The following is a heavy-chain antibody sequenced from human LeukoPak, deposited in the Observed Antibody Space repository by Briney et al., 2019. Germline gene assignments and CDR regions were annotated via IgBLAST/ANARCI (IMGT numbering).Heavy chain of an antibody. V-gene: IGHV3-48*01. CDR2: ISSSSSTI. CDR1: GLTISSYS. CDR3: ARISSSWGYWYFDR. Sequence: GGSLRLSCAASGLTISSYSMNWVRQAPGKGLQWVSYISSSSSTIYYADSVKGRFTISRDNAKNSLYLQMNSLRADDTAVYYCARISSSWGYWYFDRWGRGTLLSVSS. J-gene: IGHJ2*01. D-gene: IGHD2-2*01.